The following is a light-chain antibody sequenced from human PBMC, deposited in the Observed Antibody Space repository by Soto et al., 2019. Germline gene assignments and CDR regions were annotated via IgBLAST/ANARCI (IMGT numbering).Light chain of an antibody. CDR2: DVS. V-gene: IGLV2-14*01. CDR3: SSYTSSSTPYV. J-gene: IGLJ1*01. Sequence: QSVLTQPASVSGSPCQSITISCTGTSSDVGGYNYVSWYQQHPGKAPKLMIYDVSNRPSGVSNRFSGSRSGNTASLTISGLQAEDEADYYCSSYTSSSTPYVFGTGTKVTVL. CDR1: SSDVGGYNY.